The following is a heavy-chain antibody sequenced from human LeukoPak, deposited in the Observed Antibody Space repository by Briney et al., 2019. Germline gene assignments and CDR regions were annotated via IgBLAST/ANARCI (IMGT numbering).Heavy chain of an antibody. J-gene: IGHJ4*02. CDR3: ARLRGRFTMIVVGYGASYFDY. D-gene: IGHD3-22*01. CDR1: GYSFTSYW. Sequence: GESLKISCKGSGYSFTSYWIGWVRQMPGKGLEWMGIIYPGDSDTRYSPSFQGQVTISADKSISTAYLQWSSLKASDTAMYYCARLRGRFTMIVVGYGASYFDYWGQGTLVTVSS. CDR2: IYPGDSDT. V-gene: IGHV5-51*01.